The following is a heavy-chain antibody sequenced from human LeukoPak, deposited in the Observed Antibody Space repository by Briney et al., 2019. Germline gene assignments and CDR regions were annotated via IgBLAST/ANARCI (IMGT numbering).Heavy chain of an antibody. CDR2: IKQDGSEK. CDR3: ARDRGSSGWYEFDY. Sequence: TGGSLRLSCAASGFTSSSYWMSWVRQAPGKGLEWVANIKQDGSEKYYVDSVKGRFTISRDNAKNSLYLQMNSLRAEDMAVYYCARDRGSSGWYEFDYWGQGTLVTVSS. D-gene: IGHD6-19*01. J-gene: IGHJ4*02. V-gene: IGHV3-7*01. CDR1: GFTSSSYW.